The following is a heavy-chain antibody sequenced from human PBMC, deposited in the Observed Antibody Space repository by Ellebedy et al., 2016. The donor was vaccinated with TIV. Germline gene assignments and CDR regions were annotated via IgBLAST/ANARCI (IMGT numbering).Heavy chain of an antibody. Sequence: SETLSLXXAVYGGSFSGYYWSWIRQPPGKGLEWIGEINHSGSTNYNPSLKSRVTISVDTSKNQFSLKLSSVTAADTAVYYCASTGDSSSWDYWGQGTLVTVSS. CDR1: GGSFSGYY. J-gene: IGHJ4*02. V-gene: IGHV4-34*01. CDR2: INHSGST. D-gene: IGHD6-13*01. CDR3: ASTGDSSSWDY.